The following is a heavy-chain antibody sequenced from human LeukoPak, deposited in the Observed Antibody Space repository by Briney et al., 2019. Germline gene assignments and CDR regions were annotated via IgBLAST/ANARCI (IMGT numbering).Heavy chain of an antibody. V-gene: IGHV3-21*01. CDR3: ARGESYSSGWYPGY. CDR1: GFTFSSYS. CDR2: ISSSSSYI. J-gene: IGHJ4*02. Sequence: GGSLRLSRAASGFTFSSYSMNWVRQAPGKGLEWVSSISSSSSYIYYADSVKGRFTISRDNAKNSLYLQMNSLRAEDTAVYYCARGESYSSGWYPGYWGQGTLVTVSS. D-gene: IGHD6-19*01.